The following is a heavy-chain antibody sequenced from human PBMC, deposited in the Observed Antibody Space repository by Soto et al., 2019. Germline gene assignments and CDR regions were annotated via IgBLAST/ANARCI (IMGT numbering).Heavy chain of an antibody. CDR1: GGSISSGGYY. Sequence: SETLSLTCTVSGGSISSGGYYWSWIRQHPGKGLEWIGYIYYSGSTYYNPSLKSRVTISVDTSKNQFSLKLSSVTAADTAVYYCARRSVAEVNWFDPWGQGTLVTVSS. CDR2: IYYSGST. CDR3: ARRSVAEVNWFDP. V-gene: IGHV4-31*03. J-gene: IGHJ5*02.